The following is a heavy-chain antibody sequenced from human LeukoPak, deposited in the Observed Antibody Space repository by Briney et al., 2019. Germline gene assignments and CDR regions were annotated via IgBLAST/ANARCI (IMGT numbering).Heavy chain of an antibody. CDR2: IYPDDSNT. Sequence: GESLKISCKGSGYSFTNYWIGWVRQMPGKGLEWMGIIYPDDSNTKYSPSFQGLVTISADKSISTAYLQWSSLKASDTAMYYCARAYCGGDCYSYDAFDIWGQGTMVTVSS. CDR1: GYSFTNYW. CDR3: ARAYCGGDCYSYDAFDI. J-gene: IGHJ3*02. V-gene: IGHV5-51*01. D-gene: IGHD2-21*02.